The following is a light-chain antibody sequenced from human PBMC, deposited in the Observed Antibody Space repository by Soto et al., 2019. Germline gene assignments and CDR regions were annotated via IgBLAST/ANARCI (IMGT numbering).Light chain of an antibody. Sequence: DIQLTQSPSFLSASVGDRVTITCRASQGISSYLSWYQQKPVKAPKLLIYAASTLQSGVPSRFSGSGSGTEFTLTISSLQPEDFATYYCQQLNSYPLFGPGTKVDIK. J-gene: IGKJ3*01. CDR1: QGISSY. CDR3: QQLNSYPL. V-gene: IGKV1-9*01. CDR2: AAS.